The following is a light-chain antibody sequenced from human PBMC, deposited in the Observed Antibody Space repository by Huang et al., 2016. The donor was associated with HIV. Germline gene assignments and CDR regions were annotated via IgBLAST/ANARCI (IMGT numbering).Light chain of an antibody. CDR3: QQYYSYPLT. CDR2: AAS. CDR1: QGISSY. V-gene: IGKV1-8*01. Sequence: AIRITQSPSSLSASTGDRVTITRRASQGISSYLAWYQQKPGKAPKLLIYAASTLQSGVPSRFSGSGSGTEFTLTISCLQSEDFATYYCQQYYSYPLTFGGGTKVEIK. J-gene: IGKJ4*01.